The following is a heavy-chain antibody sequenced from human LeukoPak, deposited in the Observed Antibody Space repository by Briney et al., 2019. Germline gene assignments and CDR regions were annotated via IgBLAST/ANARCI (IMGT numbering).Heavy chain of an antibody. CDR2: ISSGSSYK. V-gene: IGHV3-21*01. CDR1: GGSSSSSS. Sequence: PSETLSLTCSVSGGSSSSSSYYWGWIRQAPGKGLEWVSSISSGSSYKYYGDSVKGRFTISRDNAKNSLYLQMNSLRAEDTAVYYCARGPTLIGVAGTWPLDYWGQGTLVIVSS. CDR3: ARGPTLIGVAGTWPLDY. J-gene: IGHJ4*02. D-gene: IGHD6-19*01.